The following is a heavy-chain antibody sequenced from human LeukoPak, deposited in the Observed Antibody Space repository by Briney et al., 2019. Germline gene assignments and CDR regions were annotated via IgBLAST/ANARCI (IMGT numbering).Heavy chain of an antibody. CDR3: ARGARWLLFDY. Sequence: SETLSLTCTVSGGSISSGDYYWSWIRQPPGKGLEWIGYIYYSGSTYYNPSLKSRVTISVDTSKNQFSLKLSSVTAADTAVYYCARGARWLLFDYWGQGTLVTVSS. J-gene: IGHJ4*02. CDR1: GGSISSGDYY. D-gene: IGHD5-24*01. CDR2: IYYSGST. V-gene: IGHV4-31*03.